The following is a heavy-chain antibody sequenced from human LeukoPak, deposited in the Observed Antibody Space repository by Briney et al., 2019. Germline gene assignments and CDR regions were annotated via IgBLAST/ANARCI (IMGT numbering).Heavy chain of an antibody. CDR1: GYTFTTYG. CDR3: AREGLGELTLDC. V-gene: IGHV1-18*01. D-gene: IGHD3-16*01. J-gene: IGHJ4*02. Sequence: ASVKVSCKASGYTFTTYGITWVRQAPGQGLEWMGWISTDNGDTNYAQKLQGRVTLTTDTSTSTAYMELRSLRSDDTAVYYCAREGLGELTLDCWGQGTLVTVSS. CDR2: ISTDNGDT.